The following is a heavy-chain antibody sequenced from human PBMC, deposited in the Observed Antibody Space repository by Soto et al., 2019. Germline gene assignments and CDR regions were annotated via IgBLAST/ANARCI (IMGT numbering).Heavy chain of an antibody. J-gene: IGHJ6*02. Sequence: GVSLDISGNSFGCGITTWWIKGVGQKPGRGLEWMGRIDPSDSYTNYSPSFKGHVTISADKSISTAYLQWSSLKASDTAMYYCAASIAARPGYYYYGMDVWGQGTTVTVSS. D-gene: IGHD6-6*01. CDR2: IDPSDSYT. V-gene: IGHV5-10-1*01. CDR3: AASIAARPGYYYYGMDV. CDR1: GCGITTWW.